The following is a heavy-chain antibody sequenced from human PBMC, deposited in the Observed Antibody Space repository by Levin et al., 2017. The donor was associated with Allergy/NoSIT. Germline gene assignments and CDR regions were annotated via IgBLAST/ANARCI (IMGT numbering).Heavy chain of an antibody. D-gene: IGHD4-23*01. CDR1: GFPLSSYW. CDR2: IKEDGGEK. J-gene: IGHJ4*02. CDR3: ARFLRVVTLDC. Sequence: QSGGSLRLSCAASGFPLSSYWMTWVRQAPGKGLEWVANIKEDGGEKYYVDSVKGRFTISRDNAKNSLYLQMNSLRAEDTAVYYCARFLRVVTLDCWGQGTLVTVSS. V-gene: IGHV3-7*01.